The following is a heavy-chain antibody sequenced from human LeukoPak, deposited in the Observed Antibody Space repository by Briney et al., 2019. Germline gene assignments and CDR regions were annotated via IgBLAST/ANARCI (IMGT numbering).Heavy chain of an antibody. Sequence: GGSLRLSCAASGFTFNSYSMNWVRQTPGKGLEWVSSISSSSGYINYADSVKGRFTVSRDNAKNSLYLQMNSLRAEDTAVYYCARDPQAGTYYAFDIWGQGTMVTVSS. V-gene: IGHV3-21*04. J-gene: IGHJ3*02. D-gene: IGHD1-1*01. CDR1: GFTFNSYS. CDR2: ISSSSGYI. CDR3: ARDPQAGTYYAFDI.